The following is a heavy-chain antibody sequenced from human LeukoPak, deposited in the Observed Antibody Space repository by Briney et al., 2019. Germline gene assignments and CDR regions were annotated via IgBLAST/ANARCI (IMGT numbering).Heavy chain of an antibody. V-gene: IGHV4-34*01. J-gene: IGHJ4*02. Sequence: SETLSLTCAVYGGSFSGYYWSWIRQPPGKGLEWIGEINHSGSTNYNPSLKSRVTISVDTSKNQFSLKLSSVTAADTAVYYCARGRFEYYDSSGYYHLDYWGQGTLVTVSS. CDR3: ARGRFEYYDSSGYYHLDY. CDR1: GGSFSGYY. D-gene: IGHD3-22*01. CDR2: INHSGST.